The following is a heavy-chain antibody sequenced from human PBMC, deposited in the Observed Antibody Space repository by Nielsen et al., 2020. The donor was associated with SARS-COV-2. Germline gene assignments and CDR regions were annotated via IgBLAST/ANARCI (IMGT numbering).Heavy chain of an antibody. J-gene: IGHJ4*02. CDR2: INAGNGNT. D-gene: IGHD5-12*01. Sequence: ASVKVSCKASGYTFTSYAMHWVRQAPGQRLEWMGWINAGNGNTGYAQKFQGRVTMTRNTSISTAYMELSSLRSEDTAVYYCARGYDYDYWGQGTLVTVSS. CDR1: GYTFTSYA. V-gene: IGHV1-3*01. CDR3: ARGYDYDY.